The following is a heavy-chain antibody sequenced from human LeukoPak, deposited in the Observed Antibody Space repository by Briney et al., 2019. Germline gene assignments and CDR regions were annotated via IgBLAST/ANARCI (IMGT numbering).Heavy chain of an antibody. CDR1: GGSFSGYY. V-gene: IGHV4-34*01. CDR3: ATPFRYSSSWYAGCPLGY. Sequence: SETLSLTCAVYGGSFSGYYWSWIRQPPGKGMEWIGEINHSGSTNYNPSLKSRVTISVDTSKNQFSLKLSSVTAADTAVYYCATPFRYSSSWYAGCPLGYWGQGTLVTVSS. J-gene: IGHJ4*02. CDR2: INHSGST. D-gene: IGHD6-13*01.